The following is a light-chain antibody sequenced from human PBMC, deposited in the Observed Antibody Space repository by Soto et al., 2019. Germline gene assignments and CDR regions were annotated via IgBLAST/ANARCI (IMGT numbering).Light chain of an antibody. CDR2: GAS. CDR3: HQYNSWPPGT. CDR1: QSIKNY. V-gene: IGKV1-39*01. J-gene: IGKJ2*01. Sequence: DIQMTQSPSSLSAAIGVRVTITCRASQSIKNYLNWYQHKPGAAPKLLIFGASNLESGVPSRFSGSGSGTDFTLTISSLQSEDFALYYCHQYNSWPPGTFGQGTKVDIK.